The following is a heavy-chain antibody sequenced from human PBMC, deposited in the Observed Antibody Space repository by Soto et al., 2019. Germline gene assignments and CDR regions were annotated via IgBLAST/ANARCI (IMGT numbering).Heavy chain of an antibody. CDR1: GYTFTSYA. V-gene: IGHV1-3*01. CDR3: ARDLQADS. Sequence: QVQLVQSGAEVKKPGASVKVSCKSSGYTFTSYAMHWVCQAPGQRLDWMGWINAGNGNTKYSQKFQGRITITRDTCASTAYMERSSLRTADTDVYYCARDLQADSWGQGTLVTFSS. J-gene: IGHJ4*02. CDR2: INAGNGNT.